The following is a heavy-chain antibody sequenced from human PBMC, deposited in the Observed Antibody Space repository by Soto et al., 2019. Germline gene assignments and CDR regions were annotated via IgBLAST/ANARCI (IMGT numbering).Heavy chain of an antibody. D-gene: IGHD2-15*01. CDR2: IHWNDDN. J-gene: IGHJ4*02. CDR3: THRLVGSGQGY. Sequence: QITLEETGPTLVKPTQTLTLTCTFSGFSLTTGRVGVGWIRQPPGKALEWLAVIHWNDDNHYSPSLKSRLTITKDTSKNQVVLTLTNMHPVDTATYYCTHRLVGSGQGYWGQGTLVTVSS. V-gene: IGHV2-5*01. CDR1: GFSLTTGRVG.